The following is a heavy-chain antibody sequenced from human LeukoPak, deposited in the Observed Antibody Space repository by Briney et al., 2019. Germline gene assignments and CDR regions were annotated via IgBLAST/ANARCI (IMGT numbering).Heavy chain of an antibody. Sequence: PGGSLRLSCAASGFTFDDYAMHWVRQAPEKGLEWVSLISGDGGSTYYADSVKGRFTISRDNSKNTLYLQMNSLRAEDTAVYYCAKDEEGYYYDSSGTDWFDPWGQGTLVTVSS. CDR2: ISGDGGST. D-gene: IGHD3-22*01. CDR3: AKDEEGYYYDSSGTDWFDP. V-gene: IGHV3-43*02. J-gene: IGHJ5*02. CDR1: GFTFDDYA.